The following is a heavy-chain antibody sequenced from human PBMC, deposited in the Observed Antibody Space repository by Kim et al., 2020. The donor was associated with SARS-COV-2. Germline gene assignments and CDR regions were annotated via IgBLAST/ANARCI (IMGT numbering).Heavy chain of an antibody. CDR3: ARRIGAAAATVGYFDL. Sequence: RLSCAASGFSFSSYNMNWFRQAPGTSLPGCSSLSSSSCYVYYADSLKGRFTISRDNAQHALYLQMDSLRAEDTAVYYCARRIGAAAATVGYFDLWGRGPLVTVSS. CDR1: GFSFSSYN. D-gene: IGHD6-25*01. J-gene: IGHJ2*01. V-gene: IGHV3-21*01. CDR2: LSSSSCYV.